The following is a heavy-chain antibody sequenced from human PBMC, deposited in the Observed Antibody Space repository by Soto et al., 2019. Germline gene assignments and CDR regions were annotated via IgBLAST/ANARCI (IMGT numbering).Heavy chain of an antibody. CDR1: GFTFSSYG. D-gene: IGHD2-8*01. Sequence: QVQLVESGGGVVQPGRSLRLSCAASGFTFSSYGMHWVRQAPGKGLEWVAVISYDGSNKYYADSVKGRFTISRDNSKNTLYLQMNSLRAEDTAVYYCAKLFTPGGYCTNGVCSAYVWGQGTTVTVSS. CDR2: ISYDGSNK. J-gene: IGHJ6*02. CDR3: AKLFTPGGYCTNGVCSAYV. V-gene: IGHV3-30*18.